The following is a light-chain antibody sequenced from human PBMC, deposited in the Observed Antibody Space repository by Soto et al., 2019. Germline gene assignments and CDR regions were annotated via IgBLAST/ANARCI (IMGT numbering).Light chain of an antibody. CDR2: DAS. CDR1: QSVSSY. Sequence: ETVLTQSPATLSLSPGERATLSCRASQSVSSYLAWYQQKPGQAPRLLIYDASNRATGIPARFSGSGSGTDFTLTISSLEPEEFAVYYCQQRSYWQTFGQGTKLEIK. CDR3: QQRSYWQT. V-gene: IGKV3-11*01. J-gene: IGKJ2*01.